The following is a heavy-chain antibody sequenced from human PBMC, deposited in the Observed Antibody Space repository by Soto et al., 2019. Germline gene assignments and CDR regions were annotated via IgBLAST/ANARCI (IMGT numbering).Heavy chain of an antibody. D-gene: IGHD2-15*01. V-gene: IGHV1-2*02. CDR1: GFTFTGYF. Sequence: ASVKFSCKASGFTFTGYFMHWVRQAPGQGLEWMGWINLNSGGTKYAQNFQGRVTMMRDTSISTAYMELSSLTSDDTAVYYCARDAISVLTPYFDNWGQGTPVTVSS. J-gene: IGHJ4*02. CDR2: INLNSGGT. CDR3: ARDAISVLTPYFDN.